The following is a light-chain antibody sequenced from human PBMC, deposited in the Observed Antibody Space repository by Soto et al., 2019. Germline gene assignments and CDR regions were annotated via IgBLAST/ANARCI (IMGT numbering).Light chain of an antibody. CDR2: DAY. CDR1: QSVDRY. J-gene: IGKJ2*02. CDR3: QQRRKWPST. V-gene: IGKV3-11*01. Sequence: EVVLTRSPDTRSLSRMETATRSFMASQSVDRYVAWYQQKVGQAPRLLIYDAYTRATGVGARFTGSGSATDFSLTITSLEPEDFAVYYCQQRRKWPSTFGPGTKVDIK.